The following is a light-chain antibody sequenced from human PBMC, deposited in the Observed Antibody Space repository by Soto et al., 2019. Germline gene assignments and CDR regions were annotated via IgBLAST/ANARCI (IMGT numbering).Light chain of an antibody. J-gene: IGLJ2*01. CDR2: RNN. V-gene: IGLV1-47*01. CDR1: SSNIGSNY. Sequence: QLVLTQPPSASGTPGQRVTISCSGSSSNIGSNYVYWYQQLPGTAPKLLIYRNNQLPSGVPDRFSGSKSGTSASLAISGLRSEDEADYYCAAWDDSLSGVVFGGGTKLTVL. CDR3: AAWDDSLSGVV.